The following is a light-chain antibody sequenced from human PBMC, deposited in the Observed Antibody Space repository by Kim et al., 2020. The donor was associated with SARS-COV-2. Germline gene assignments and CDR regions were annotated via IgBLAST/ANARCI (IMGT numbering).Light chain of an antibody. J-gene: IGKJ4*01. CDR1: QSVSSS. Sequence: DIVLTQSPSTLSLSTRGRATLSCRANQSVSSSLAWYQQRPGQTPRLLIYVASTWATGIPDRFSGSGSGTDFILTIRRLEPEEYAIYYCKQYADSSLSFDEGTKMEI. CDR3: KQYADSSLS. V-gene: IGKV3-20*01. CDR2: VAS.